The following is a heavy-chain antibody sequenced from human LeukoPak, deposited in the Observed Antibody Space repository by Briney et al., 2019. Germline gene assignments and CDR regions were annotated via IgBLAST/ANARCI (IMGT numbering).Heavy chain of an antibody. V-gene: IGHV3-30-3*01. J-gene: IGHJ4*02. CDR1: GFTFSSYA. CDR2: ISDDGSNK. D-gene: IGHD3-3*01. Sequence: PGGSLRLSCAASGFTFSSYAMHWVRQAPGKGLEWVALISDDGSNKYYADSVKGRLTISRDNSKNTLYLQMKSLRAEDTAVYYCARDKDFWSGYLDYWGQGTLVTVSS. CDR3: ARDKDFWSGYLDY.